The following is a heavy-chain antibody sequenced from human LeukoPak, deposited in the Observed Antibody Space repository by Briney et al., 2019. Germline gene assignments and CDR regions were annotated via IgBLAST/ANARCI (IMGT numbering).Heavy chain of an antibody. J-gene: IGHJ4*02. Sequence: GSLRLSCAASGFTFSSYSMNWVRQAPGKGLEWIGYIYYSGSTNYNPSLKSRVTISVDTSKNQFSLKVSSVTAADTAVYYCARQGSGSHKDWGQGTLVTVSS. V-gene: IGHV4-59*08. D-gene: IGHD1-26*01. CDR3: ARQGSGSHKD. CDR2: IYYSGST. CDR1: GFTFSSYS.